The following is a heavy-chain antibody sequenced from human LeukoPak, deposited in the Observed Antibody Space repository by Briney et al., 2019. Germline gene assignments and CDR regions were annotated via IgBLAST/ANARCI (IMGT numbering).Heavy chain of an antibody. CDR1: GFTFSNYP. CDR3: AKDWRADY. CDR2: ISGSGDSI. Sequence: GGSLRLSCAASGFTFSNYPMTWVRQAPGKGLEWVSAISGSGDSIEYAPFVKGRFTTSRDNSKNTLYLRLNSLRVEDTAVYYCAKDWRADYWGQGTLVTVSS. V-gene: IGHV3-23*01. J-gene: IGHJ4*02.